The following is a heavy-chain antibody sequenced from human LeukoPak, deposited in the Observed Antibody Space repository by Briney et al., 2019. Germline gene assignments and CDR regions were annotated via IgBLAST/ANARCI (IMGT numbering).Heavy chain of an antibody. V-gene: IGHV1-18*01. D-gene: IGHD2-15*01. CDR3: ARDLIVVVVAATGAFDI. Sequence: ASVEVSFKASGYTFTSYGISWVRQAPGQGLEWMGWISAYNGNTNYAQKLQGRVTMTTDTSTSTAYMALRSLRSDDTAVYYCARDLIVVVVAATGAFDIWGQGTMVTVSS. J-gene: IGHJ3*02. CDR2: ISAYNGNT. CDR1: GYTFTSYG.